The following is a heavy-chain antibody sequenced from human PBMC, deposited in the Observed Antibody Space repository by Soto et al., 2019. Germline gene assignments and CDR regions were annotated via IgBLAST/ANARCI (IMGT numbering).Heavy chain of an antibody. CDR3: TREPVGPGWYFDL. V-gene: IGHV3-23*01. Sequence: DVQLLESGGGLVQPGGSLRLSCAASRFTYRSYAMSWVRQAPGKELEWVSGISGSGISTHYADSVKGWFTVSRDNSKNTLYLQMKSLKAEDTAVYTCTREPVGPGWYFDLCGRGTLVTVSS. J-gene: IGHJ2*01. CDR1: RFTYRSYA. CDR2: ISGSGIST.